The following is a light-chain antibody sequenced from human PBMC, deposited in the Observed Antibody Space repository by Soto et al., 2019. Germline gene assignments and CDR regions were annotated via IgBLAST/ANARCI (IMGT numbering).Light chain of an antibody. J-gene: IGLJ3*02. V-gene: IGLV2-14*01. CDR3: NSYTSTSARV. CDR2: EVS. Sequence: QSALTQPASVSGSPGQSITISCTGTSGDIGAFNYVSWYQQYPGKAPKVIIYEVSNRPSGVSNRFSGFKSGNTASLAISGLQAEDEAAYSCNSYTSTSARVFGGGTKLTVL. CDR1: SGDIGAFNY.